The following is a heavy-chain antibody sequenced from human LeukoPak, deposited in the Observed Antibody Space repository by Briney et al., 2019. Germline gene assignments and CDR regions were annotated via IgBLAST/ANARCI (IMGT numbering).Heavy chain of an antibody. J-gene: IGHJ4*02. Sequence: GGSLRLSCAASGFTFSTYGIHWVRQAPGKGLEWVALISYDGNNKYYADSVKGRFTISRDNSKNTLHLQMNSLRPEDTAVYYCAKSRDGSLDYWGQGALVTASS. CDR3: AKSRDGSLDY. CDR2: ISYDGNNK. V-gene: IGHV3-30*18. D-gene: IGHD5-24*01. CDR1: GFTFSTYG.